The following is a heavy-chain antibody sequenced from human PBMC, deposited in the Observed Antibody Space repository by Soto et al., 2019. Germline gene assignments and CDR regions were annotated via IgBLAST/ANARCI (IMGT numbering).Heavy chain of an antibody. D-gene: IGHD2-21*02. J-gene: IGHJ6*02. CDR1: GSTFSSYT. Sequence: QVQLVQSGAEVRKPGSSVEVSCMASGSTFSSYTVNWVRRAPGQGLEGIGRIIPVLGVTQYARRFQGRVTITADRSRKTAYMELTSLTSEDTAVYYCARRRYCGVDCYNKFYYGMDVWGQGTTVTVSS. CDR3: ARRRYCGVDCYNKFYYGMDV. V-gene: IGHV1-69*02. CDR2: IIPVLGVT.